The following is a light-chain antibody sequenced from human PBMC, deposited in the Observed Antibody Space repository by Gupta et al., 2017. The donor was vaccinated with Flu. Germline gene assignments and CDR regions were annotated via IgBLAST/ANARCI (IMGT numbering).Light chain of an antibody. CDR1: SSNIGSNT. CDR3: AAWDDSLNDYWV. V-gene: IGLV1-44*01. Sequence: QSVLTPPPSASGTPGPRVTISCSGSSSNIGSNTVNWYQQLPGTAPKLLIYSNNQRPSGVPDRFSGSKSGTSASLAISGLQSEDEADYYCAAWDDSLNDYWVFGGGTKLTVL. CDR2: SNN. J-gene: IGLJ3*02.